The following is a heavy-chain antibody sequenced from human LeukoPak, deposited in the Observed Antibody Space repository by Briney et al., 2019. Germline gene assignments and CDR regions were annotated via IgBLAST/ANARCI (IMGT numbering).Heavy chain of an antibody. Sequence: SETLSLTCTVSGGSISSNYWSWIRQPAGKGLEWIGRIYTSGSTNYNPSLKSRVTMSVDTSKNQFSLKLSSVTAADTAVYYCAAEVSLRPYYFDYWGQGTLVTVSS. V-gene: IGHV4-4*07. J-gene: IGHJ4*02. CDR1: GGSISSNY. CDR3: AAEVSLRPYYFDY. CDR2: IYTSGST.